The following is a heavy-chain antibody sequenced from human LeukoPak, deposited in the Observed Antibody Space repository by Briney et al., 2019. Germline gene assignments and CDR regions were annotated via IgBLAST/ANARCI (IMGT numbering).Heavy chain of an antibody. CDR3: ARGEVVVVPAASYYYYYMDV. D-gene: IGHD2-2*01. J-gene: IGHJ6*03. CDR2: INHSGST. V-gene: IGHV4-34*01. Sequence: SETLSLTCAVYGGSFSGYYWSGIRQPPGKGLEWIGEINHSGSTNYNPSLKSRVTISVDTSKNQFSLKLSSVTAADTAVFYCARGEVVVVPAASYYYYYMDVWGKGTTVTVSS. CDR1: GGSFSGYY.